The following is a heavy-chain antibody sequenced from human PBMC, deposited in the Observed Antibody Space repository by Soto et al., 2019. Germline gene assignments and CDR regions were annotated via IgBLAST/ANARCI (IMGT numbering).Heavy chain of an antibody. CDR2: ISSSSSYT. V-gene: IGHV3-11*06. D-gene: IGHD3-16*02. J-gene: IGHJ4*02. Sequence: QVQLVESGGGLVKPGGSLRLSCAASGFTFSDYYMSWIRQAPGKGLEWVSYISSSSSYTNYADSVKGRFTISRDNAKNSLYLQMNSLRAEDTAVHYCARLYYDYVWGSYRQYYFDYWGQGTLVTVSS. CDR3: ARLYYDYVWGSYRQYYFDY. CDR1: GFTFSDYY.